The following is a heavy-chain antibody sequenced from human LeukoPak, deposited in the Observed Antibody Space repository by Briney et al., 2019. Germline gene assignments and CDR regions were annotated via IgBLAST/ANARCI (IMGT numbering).Heavy chain of an antibody. J-gene: IGHJ3*02. Sequence: SETLSLTCTVSGGSISSSSYYWGWIRQPPGKGLEWIGTIYYSGNTYYNPSLKSRVTISVDTSKNQFSLKLSSVTAADTAVYYCAREGYCSGGSCFVNDAFDIWGQGTMVTVSS. CDR1: GGSISSSSYY. D-gene: IGHD2-15*01. CDR2: IYYSGNT. CDR3: AREGYCSGGSCFVNDAFDI. V-gene: IGHV4-39*07.